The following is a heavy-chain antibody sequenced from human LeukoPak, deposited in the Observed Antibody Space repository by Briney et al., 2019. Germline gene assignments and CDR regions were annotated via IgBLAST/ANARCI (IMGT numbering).Heavy chain of an antibody. CDR1: GFTFSTHT. CDR2: ISSTSVYI. D-gene: IGHD3-22*01. CDR3: ASDAGYYDSSGHYNLLDY. J-gene: IGHJ4*02. V-gene: IGHV3-21*01. Sequence: GGSLRLSCAASGFTFSTHTMNWVRQAPGKGLEWVSSISSTSVYIYYADSLKGRLTISRDNAKNSLYLQVNSLRAEDTAVYYCASDAGYYDSSGHYNLLDYWGQGTLVTVSS.